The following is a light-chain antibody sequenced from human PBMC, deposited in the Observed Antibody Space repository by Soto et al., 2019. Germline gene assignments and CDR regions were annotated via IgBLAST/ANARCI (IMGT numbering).Light chain of an antibody. CDR2: GAS. CDR1: QRVIGSY. V-gene: IGKV3-20*01. J-gene: IGKJ3*01. Sequence: EIVLTQSPGTLSFSRGETATLSCRASQRVIGSYLAWYQQKPGQAPRLLIYGASSRPTGIPDRFSGSGSGTDFTLTISRLEPEDFAVYYCQQYVSSQFTFGPGTKVDIK. CDR3: QQYVSSQFT.